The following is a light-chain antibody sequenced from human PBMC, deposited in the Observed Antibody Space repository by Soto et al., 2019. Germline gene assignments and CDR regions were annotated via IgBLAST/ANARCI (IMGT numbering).Light chain of an antibody. CDR3: QQYGSSPLT. J-gene: IGKJ1*01. Sequence: IVLTQSPGTMSLSPGERATLSCRASQSVSSNFLAWYQEKPGQAPRLLIYGASSRATGIPDRFSGSGSGTDFTLTISRLEPEDFAVYYCQQYGSSPLTFGQGTKVDIK. CDR1: QSVSSNF. V-gene: IGKV3-20*01. CDR2: GAS.